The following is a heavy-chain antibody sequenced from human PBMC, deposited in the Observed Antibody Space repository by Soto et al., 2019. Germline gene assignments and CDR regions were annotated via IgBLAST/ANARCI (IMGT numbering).Heavy chain of an antibody. V-gene: IGHV1-69*01. CDR1: GGTFSSYA. Sequence: QVQLVQSGAEVKKPGSSVKVSCKASGGTFSSYAISWVRQAPGQGLEWMGGIIPIFGTANYAQKFQGRVTITADESTSTAYMELSSLRSEDTAVYYCAREGTGGNSYYYYGMDVWGQGTTVTGSS. CDR2: IIPIFGTA. J-gene: IGHJ6*02. D-gene: IGHD2-21*02. CDR3: AREGTGGNSYYYYGMDV.